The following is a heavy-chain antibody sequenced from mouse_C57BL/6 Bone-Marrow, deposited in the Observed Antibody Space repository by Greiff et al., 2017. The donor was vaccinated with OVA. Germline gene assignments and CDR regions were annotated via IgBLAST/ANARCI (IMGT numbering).Heavy chain of an antibody. V-gene: IGHV14-2*01. Sequence: EVQLQQSGAELVKPGASVKLSCTASGFNINDYYMHWVKQRTEKGLEWIGRIDPEDGETKYAPKFQGKATITADKSSNTAYLQLSSLTSEDTAVYYCADAPYGSRTDYDYWGQGTTLTVAS. CDR1: GFNINDYY. CDR2: IDPEDGET. CDR3: ADAPYGSRTDYDY. D-gene: IGHD1-1*01. J-gene: IGHJ2*01.